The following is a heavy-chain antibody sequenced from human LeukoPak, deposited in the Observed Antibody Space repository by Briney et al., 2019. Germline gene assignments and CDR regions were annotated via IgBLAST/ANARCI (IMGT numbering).Heavy chain of an antibody. CDR2: ISSSSSYI. J-gene: IGHJ4*02. D-gene: IGHD2-2*01. V-gene: IGHV3-21*04. Sequence: PGGSLRLSCAASGFTFSSYSMNWVRQAPGKGLEWVSSISSSSSYIYYADSVKGRFTISRDNAKNSLYLQMNSLRAEDTAVYYCAKDRCTSTSCPLDYWGQGTLVTVSS. CDR1: GFTFSSYS. CDR3: AKDRCTSTSCPLDY.